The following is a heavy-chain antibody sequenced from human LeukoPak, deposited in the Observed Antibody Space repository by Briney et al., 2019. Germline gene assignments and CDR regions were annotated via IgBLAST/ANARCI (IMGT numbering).Heavy chain of an antibody. V-gene: IGHV3-23*01. Sequence: GGSLRLSCTASGFSFSSFANTWVRQAPGQGLEWVSSITGGHYATYNTDSVKGRFTISRDNAKNTLYLQMNSLRADDTAIYYCTKDPNGDYIGAFDPWGQGTLVSVSS. CDR2: ITGGHYAT. J-gene: IGHJ5*02. CDR3: TKDPNGDYIGAFDP. CDR1: GFSFSSFA. D-gene: IGHD4-17*01.